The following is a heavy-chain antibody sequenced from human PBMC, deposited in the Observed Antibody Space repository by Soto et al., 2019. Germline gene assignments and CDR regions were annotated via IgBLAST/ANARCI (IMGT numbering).Heavy chain of an antibody. CDR1: GFTFSSYA. D-gene: IGHD3-10*01. Sequence: GGALRLSCAASGFTFSSYAMSWVRQAPGKGLEWVSAISVSGGSTYYADSVKGRFTISRDNSKNTLYLQMNSLRAEDTAVYYCAKEGGHYYGSGSYYTVFYYGMDVWGQGTTVTVSS. CDR2: ISVSGGST. V-gene: IGHV3-23*01. J-gene: IGHJ6*02. CDR3: AKEGGHYYGSGSYYTVFYYGMDV.